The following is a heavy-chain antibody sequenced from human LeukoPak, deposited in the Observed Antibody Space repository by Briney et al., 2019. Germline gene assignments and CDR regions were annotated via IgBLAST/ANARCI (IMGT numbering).Heavy chain of an antibody. V-gene: IGHV3-64*01. CDR2: MSSDGGTT. CDR1: GFTLTNFS. Sequence: GGSLRLSCATSGFTLTNFSMHWVRQAPGKGLEYVSAMSSDGGTTYYANSVKGRFTMSRDKSKNAVYLQMGSLRPDDMAVYYCARGGSLSAYDSWGQGTLVTVSS. D-gene: IGHD2/OR15-2a*01. J-gene: IGHJ4*02. CDR3: ARGGSLSAYDS.